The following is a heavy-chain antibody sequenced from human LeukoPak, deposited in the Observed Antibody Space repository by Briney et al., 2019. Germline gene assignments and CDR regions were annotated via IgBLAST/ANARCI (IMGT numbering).Heavy chain of an antibody. D-gene: IGHD3-9*01. J-gene: IGHJ4*02. CDR1: GYTFTGYY. CDR2: IHPNSGDT. V-gene: IGHV1-2*02. CDR3: ARDDWGWLSAPY. Sequence: ASVKVSCKASGYTFTGYYMHWVRQAPGQGLEWMGWIHPNSGDTIYAQKLQGRATMTKDTSISTAYMEVNSLDSDDTAVYYCARDDWGWLSAPYWGQGTLVTVSS.